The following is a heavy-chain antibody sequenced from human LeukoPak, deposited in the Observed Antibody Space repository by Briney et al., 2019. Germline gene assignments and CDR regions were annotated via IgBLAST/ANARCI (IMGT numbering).Heavy chain of an antibody. V-gene: IGHV4-59*01. CDR1: GGSISSYY. J-gene: IGHJ4*02. Sequence: SETLSLTCTVSGGSISSYYFSWIRQRTGQGLEWIGYIHYSGSTNYNPSLKRRVTISLDTSKNQFSLRLSSVTAADTAVYYCARDTWGYYDGSGYYYYFDYWGQGTLVTVSS. CDR2: IHYSGST. D-gene: IGHD3-22*01. CDR3: ARDTWGYYDGSGYYYYFDY.